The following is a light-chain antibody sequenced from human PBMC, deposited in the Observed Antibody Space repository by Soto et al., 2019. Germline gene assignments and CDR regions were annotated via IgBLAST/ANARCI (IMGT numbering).Light chain of an antibody. CDR2: ASS. CDR3: SSYTSGTTLYV. J-gene: IGLJ1*01. V-gene: IGLV2-14*01. Sequence: QSVLTQPASVSGSPGQSITIPCTGTSSDVGSYNYVSWYQHHPGKAPRLIIHASSNRPSGVSHRFSGSRSGNTASLAISGLPAEDEADYYCSSYTSGTTLYVFGTGTKVTVL. CDR1: SSDVGSYNY.